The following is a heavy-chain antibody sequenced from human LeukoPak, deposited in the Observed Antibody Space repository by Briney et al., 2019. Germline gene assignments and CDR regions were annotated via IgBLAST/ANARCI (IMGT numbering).Heavy chain of an antibody. CDR2: INHSGST. D-gene: IGHD4-23*01. CDR1: GGSFSGYY. CDR3: ARSPVVTGIWFDP. J-gene: IGHJ5*02. V-gene: IGHV4-34*01. Sequence: KTSETLSLTCAVYGGSFSGYYWSWIRQPPGKGLEWIGEINHSGSTNYNPPLKSRVTISVDTSKNQFSLKLSSVTAADTAVYYCARSPVVTGIWFDPWGQGTLVTVSS.